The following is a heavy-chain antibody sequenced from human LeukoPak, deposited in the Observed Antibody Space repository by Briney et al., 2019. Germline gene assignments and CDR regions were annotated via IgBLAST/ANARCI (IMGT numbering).Heavy chain of an antibody. CDR3: ARVSTIAAAGMDV. Sequence: SETLSLTCTVSGGSISGYYWSWIRQPAGKGLEWIGRIYTSGSTNYIPSLKSRVTMSVDTSKNQFSLKLSSVTAADTAVYHCARVSTIAAAGMDVWGQGTTVTVSS. CDR1: GGSISGYY. V-gene: IGHV4-4*07. D-gene: IGHD6-13*01. CDR2: IYTSGST. J-gene: IGHJ6*02.